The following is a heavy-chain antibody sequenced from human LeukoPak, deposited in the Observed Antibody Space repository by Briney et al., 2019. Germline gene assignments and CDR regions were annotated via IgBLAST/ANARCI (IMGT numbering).Heavy chain of an antibody. D-gene: IGHD2-15*01. Sequence: GGSLRLSCAASGFTVSSNYMSWVRQAPGKGLEWASVIYSGGSTYYADSVKGRFTISRDNSKNTLYLQMDSLRAEDTAVYYCARLGYCSGGSCYRGPYYYYGMDVWGQGTTVTVSS. J-gene: IGHJ6*02. CDR1: GFTVSSNY. CDR3: ARLGYCSGGSCYRGPYYYYGMDV. V-gene: IGHV3-53*01. CDR2: IYSGGST.